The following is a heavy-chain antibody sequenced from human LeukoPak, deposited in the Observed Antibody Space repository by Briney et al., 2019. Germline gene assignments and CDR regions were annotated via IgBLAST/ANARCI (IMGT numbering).Heavy chain of an antibody. V-gene: IGHV4-39*07. CDR2: INHSGGT. Sequence: PSETLSLTCTVSGDSISSTTYYWSWIRQPPGKGLEWIGEINHSGGTNYNPSLKSRVSISVDTSKNQFSLNLSSVTAADTALYFCARDSSYFDYWGQGTLVTVSS. J-gene: IGHJ4*02. CDR1: GDSISSTTYY. CDR3: ARDSSYFDY.